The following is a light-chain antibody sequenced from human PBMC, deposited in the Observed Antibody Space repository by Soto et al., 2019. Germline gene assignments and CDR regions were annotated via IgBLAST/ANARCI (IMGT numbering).Light chain of an antibody. J-gene: IGLJ1*01. V-gene: IGLV1-40*01. CDR2: GNN. CDR3: QSYDSSLSAPYV. CDR1: SSNIGAGYD. Sequence: QTVLTQLPSVSGAPGRRVTISCTGRSSNIGAGYDVHWYQQLPGTAPKLLIYGNNNRPSGVPDRFSGSKSGTSASLAITGLQAEDEAHYYCQSYDSSLSAPYVFGTGTKVTVL.